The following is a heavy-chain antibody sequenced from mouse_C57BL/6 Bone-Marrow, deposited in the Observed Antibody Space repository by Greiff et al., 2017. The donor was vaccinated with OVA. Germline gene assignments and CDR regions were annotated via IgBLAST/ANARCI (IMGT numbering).Heavy chain of an antibody. CDR2: IWSDGST. Sequence: VQLVESGPGLVAPSQTLSITCTVSGFSLTSYGVHWVRQPPGKGLEWLVVIWSDGSTTYNSALKSRLSISKDNSKSQVFLKMNSLQTDDTAMYYCARHEDYGNYDAMDYWGQGTSVTVSS. V-gene: IGHV2-6-1*01. D-gene: IGHD2-1*01. CDR3: ARHEDYGNYDAMDY. J-gene: IGHJ4*01. CDR1: GFSLTSYG.